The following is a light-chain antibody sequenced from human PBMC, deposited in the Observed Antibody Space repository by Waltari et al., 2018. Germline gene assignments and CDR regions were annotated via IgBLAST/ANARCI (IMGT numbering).Light chain of an antibody. CDR3: CSYAGSSTWV. V-gene: IGLV2-23*02. Sequence: QSALTQPASVSGSPGQSITISFTGTSSDVGGYNYVSWYQQHPGKAPKLMIYDVSKRPSGVSHRFSGSKSGNTASLKISGLRAEDEADYYCCSYAGSSTWVFGGGTKLTVL. CDR1: SSDVGGYNY. J-gene: IGLJ3*02. CDR2: DVS.